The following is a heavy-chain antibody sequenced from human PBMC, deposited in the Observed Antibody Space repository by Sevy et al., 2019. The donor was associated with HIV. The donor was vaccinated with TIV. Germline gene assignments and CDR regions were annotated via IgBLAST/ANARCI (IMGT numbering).Heavy chain of an antibody. CDR3: ARDNSSGWTYRYYFDY. J-gene: IGHJ4*02. Sequence: SETLSLTCTVSGGSISSYYWSWIRQPAGKGLEWIGRIYTSGSTNYNPSLKSRVTMSVDTSKNQFSLTLSSVTAAATAVYYCARDNSSGWTYRYYFDYWGQGTLVTVSS. D-gene: IGHD6-19*01. V-gene: IGHV4-4*07. CDR1: GGSISSYY. CDR2: IYTSGST.